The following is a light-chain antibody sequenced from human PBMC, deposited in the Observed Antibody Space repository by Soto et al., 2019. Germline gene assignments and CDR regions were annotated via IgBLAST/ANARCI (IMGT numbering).Light chain of an antibody. V-gene: IGLV2-14*01. CDR1: SSDVGGYNF. J-gene: IGLJ2*01. CDR2: EVS. CDR3: SSYTSSTIPDV. Sequence: QSALTQPASVSASPGQSITISCTGTSSDVGGYNFVSWYQQRPGKAPKLIIYEVSNRPSGISNRFSGSKSGNTASLTISGLQAEDEADYYCSSYTSSTIPDVFGGGTQLTVL.